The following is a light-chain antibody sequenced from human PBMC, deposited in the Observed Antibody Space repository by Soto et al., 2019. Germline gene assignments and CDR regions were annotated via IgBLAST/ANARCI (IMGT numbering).Light chain of an antibody. J-gene: IGKJ1*01. V-gene: IGKV3-11*01. CDR3: QQRTDWHRT. CDR1: QSVSRN. CDR2: RAS. Sequence: EVVLTQSPATLYLSPGERATLSCRASQSVSRNLAWYHQKPGQAPRLLIYRASTRATGIPARFSGSGSGTDFSLSISSLQPEDFAVYYCQQRTDWHRTFGQGTKVEVK.